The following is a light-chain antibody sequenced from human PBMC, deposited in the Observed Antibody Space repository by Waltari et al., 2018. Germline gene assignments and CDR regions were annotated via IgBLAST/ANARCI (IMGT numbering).Light chain of an antibody. Sequence: DIQMTQSPSSLSAYVGDRVTITCRASQSIISDLNWYQQKPGKARKLLNSGTSNLQSGVPSGFSGSGAATDFTLTINSLQPLDSATYYCQQSYSTPPTFGGGTKVEI. V-gene: IGKV1-39*01. CDR2: GTS. CDR1: QSIISD. J-gene: IGKJ4*01. CDR3: QQSYSTPPT.